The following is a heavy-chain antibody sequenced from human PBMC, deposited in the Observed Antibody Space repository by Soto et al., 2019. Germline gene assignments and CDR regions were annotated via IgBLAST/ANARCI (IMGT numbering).Heavy chain of an antibody. Sequence: GESLKISCKGSGYSFTSYWIGWVRQMPGKGLEWMGIIYPGDSDTRYSPSFQGQVTISADKSISTAYLQWSSLKASDTAMYYCARAYYYGSGSYYRTPNYWGQGTLVTVSS. CDR2: IYPGDSDT. CDR3: ARAYYYGSGSYYRTPNY. V-gene: IGHV5-51*01. CDR1: GYSFTSYW. D-gene: IGHD3-10*01. J-gene: IGHJ4*02.